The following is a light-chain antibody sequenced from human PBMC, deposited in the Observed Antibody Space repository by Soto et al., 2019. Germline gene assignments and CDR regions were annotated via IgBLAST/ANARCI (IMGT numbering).Light chain of an antibody. CDR1: QIINRY. CDR3: QQSYITPPT. J-gene: IGKJ3*01. Sequence: DIQMTQSPSSLSASVGDRVTITCRASQIINRYLNWYQQKPGKAPKLLIYTASSLQSGVPSRFSGSGSGTDFTLSISSLQPEDFATYYCQQSYITPPTFGPGTKVDI. V-gene: IGKV1-39*01. CDR2: TAS.